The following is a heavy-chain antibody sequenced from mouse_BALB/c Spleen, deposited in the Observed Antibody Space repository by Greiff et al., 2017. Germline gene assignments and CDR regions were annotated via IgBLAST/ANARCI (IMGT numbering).Heavy chain of an antibody. CDR1: GFTFSSFG. D-gene: IGHD2-4*01. Sequence: EVQGVESGGGLVQPGGSRKLSCAASGFTFSSFGMHWVRQAPEKGLEWVAYISSGSSTIYYADTVKGRFTLSRDNPKNTLFLQMTSLRSEDTAMYDCARERYDYDDYAMDYGGQGTSVTVSS. CDR2: ISSGSSTI. V-gene: IGHV5-17*02. CDR3: ARERYDYDDYAMDY. J-gene: IGHJ4*01.